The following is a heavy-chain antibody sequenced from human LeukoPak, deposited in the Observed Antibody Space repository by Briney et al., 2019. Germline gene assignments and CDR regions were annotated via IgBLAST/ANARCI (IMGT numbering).Heavy chain of an antibody. J-gene: IGHJ4*02. V-gene: IGHV1-3*01. D-gene: IGHD4-23*01. Sequence: GASVKVSCKASGYTFTDYALHWVRQAPGQSLEWMGWTNGATGNTRFPQDFQGRLTITIDTSASTAFLDLSSLRSDDTAVYYCARSPGGNARTWLDYWGQGTLVTVSS. CDR2: TNGATGNT. CDR1: GYTFTDYA. CDR3: ARSPGGNARTWLDY.